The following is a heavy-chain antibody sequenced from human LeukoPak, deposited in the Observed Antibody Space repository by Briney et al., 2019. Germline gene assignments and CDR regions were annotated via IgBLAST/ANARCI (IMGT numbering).Heavy chain of an antibody. J-gene: IGHJ4*02. Sequence: GGSLRLSCAASGFTFSSYWMSWIRQAPGKGLEWVSYISSSGSTIYYADSVKGRFTISRDNAKNSLYLQMNSLRAEDTAVYYCARDPLTTVTDYWGQGTLVTVSS. V-gene: IGHV3-11*04. CDR3: ARDPLTTVTDY. CDR1: GFTFSSYW. CDR2: ISSSGSTI. D-gene: IGHD4-17*01.